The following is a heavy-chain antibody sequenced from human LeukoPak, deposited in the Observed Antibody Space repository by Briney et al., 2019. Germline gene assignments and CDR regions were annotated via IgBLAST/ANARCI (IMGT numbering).Heavy chain of an antibody. J-gene: IGHJ1*01. CDR3: AREGQLGLDN. Sequence: ASVKVSCKASGDTLTVHYIHWVRQGPGQGLEWLGWITLHSGDTHYAQEFQGRLTMTSDTSISTGYLELRRVQFDDTAVYYCAREGQLGLDNWGQGTLVTVSS. CDR1: GDTLTVHY. D-gene: IGHD1-1*01. CDR2: ITLHSGDT. V-gene: IGHV1-2*02.